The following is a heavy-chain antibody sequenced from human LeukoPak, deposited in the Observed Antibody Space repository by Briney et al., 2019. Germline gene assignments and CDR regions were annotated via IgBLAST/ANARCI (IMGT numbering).Heavy chain of an antibody. CDR2: IRYDGSNK. CDR1: GFTFSSYG. Sequence: GRSLRLACAASGFTFSSYGMHWVRQAPGKGLEWVAFIRYDGSNKYYADSVKGRFTISRDNSKNTLYLQMNSLRAEDTAVYYCAKDQTPSAAGFDYWGQGTLVTVSS. D-gene: IGHD6-13*01. V-gene: IGHV3-30*02. J-gene: IGHJ4*02. CDR3: AKDQTPSAAGFDY.